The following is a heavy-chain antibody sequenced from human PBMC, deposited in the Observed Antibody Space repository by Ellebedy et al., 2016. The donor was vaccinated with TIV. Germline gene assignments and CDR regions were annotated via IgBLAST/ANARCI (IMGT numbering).Heavy chain of an antibody. J-gene: IGHJ4*02. Sequence: ASVKVSXXASGYTFTSYYMHWVRQALGQGLEWMGVINPRGGYTSYAQRFQGRVTMTRDTSTSTVYMELSSLRSEDTAVYYCAREPSNYDILTGTFDCWGQGTLVTVSS. D-gene: IGHD3-9*01. CDR2: INPRGGYT. V-gene: IGHV1-46*01. CDR1: GYTFTSYY. CDR3: AREPSNYDILTGTFDC.